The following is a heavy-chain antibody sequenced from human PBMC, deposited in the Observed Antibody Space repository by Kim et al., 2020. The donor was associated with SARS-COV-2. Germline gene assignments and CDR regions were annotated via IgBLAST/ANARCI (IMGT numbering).Heavy chain of an antibody. CDR1: GGTFSSYA. V-gene: IGHV1-69*13. CDR3: ARDSAPHYYGSGSQAFDY. CDR2: IIPIFGTA. J-gene: IGHJ4*02. Sequence: SVKVSCKASGGTFSSYAISWVRQAPGQGLEWMGGIIPIFGTANYAQKFQGRVTITADESTSTAYMELSSLRSEDTAVYYCARDSAPHYYGSGSQAFDYWGQGTLVTVSS. D-gene: IGHD3-10*01.